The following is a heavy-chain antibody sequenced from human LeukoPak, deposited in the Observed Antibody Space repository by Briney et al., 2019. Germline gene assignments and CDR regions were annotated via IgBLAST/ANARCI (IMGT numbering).Heavy chain of an antibody. CDR2: ISSSSSTI. D-gene: IGHD2-2*01. V-gene: IGHV3-48*01. CDR3: AREDVVVPPYGMDV. J-gene: IGHJ6*02. Sequence: GGSLRLSCAASGFTFSSYSMNWVRQAPGKGLEWVSYISSSSSTIYYADSVKGRFTISRDNAKNSLYLQMNSLRAEDTAVYYCAREDVVVPPYGMDVWGQGTTVTVSS. CDR1: GFTFSSYS.